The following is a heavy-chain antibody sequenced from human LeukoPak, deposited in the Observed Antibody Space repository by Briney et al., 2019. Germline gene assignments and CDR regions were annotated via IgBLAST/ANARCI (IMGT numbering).Heavy chain of an antibody. CDR3: ARDSPGGSAFDI. CDR1: GFTFSSYS. D-gene: IGHD3-10*01. J-gene: IGHJ3*02. CDR2: ISSSSSTI. V-gene: IGHV3-48*01. Sequence: PGGSLRLSCAASGFTFSSYSMNWVRQAPGKGLEWVSYISSSSSTIYYADSVKGRFTISRDHAKNSLYLQMNSLRAEATAVYYCARDSPGGSAFDIWGQGTMVAVSS.